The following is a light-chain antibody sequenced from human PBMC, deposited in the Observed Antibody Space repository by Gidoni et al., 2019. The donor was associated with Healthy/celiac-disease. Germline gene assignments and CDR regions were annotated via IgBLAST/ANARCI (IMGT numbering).Light chain of an antibody. Sequence: SYELTHRPSVSVSPGQTASITCSGDKLGDKYACWYQQRPGQSPVLVIYQDSKRPSGIPERFSGSNSGNTATLTISGTQAMDEADYYCQAWDSSTVVFGGGTKLTVL. CDR1: KLGDKY. J-gene: IGLJ2*01. CDR3: QAWDSSTVV. CDR2: QDS. V-gene: IGLV3-1*01.